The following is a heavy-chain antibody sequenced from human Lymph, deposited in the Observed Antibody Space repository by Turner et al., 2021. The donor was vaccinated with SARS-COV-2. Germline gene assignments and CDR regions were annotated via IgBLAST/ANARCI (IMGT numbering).Heavy chain of an antibody. CDR3: ATLKSNWKRLTGRYYFDF. V-gene: IGHV1-24*01. J-gene: IGHJ4*02. D-gene: IGHD1-1*01. Sequence: QVQLVQSGAEVKKPGASVKVSCKISGYTLTELSIHWVRQAPGKGLEWMGGLDAEDGETIYAKKIQCRVTMTEETTTDTDYMELSSLRSEDTAVYYCATLKSNWKRLTGRYYFDFWGQGTLVTVSS. CDR2: LDAEDGET. CDR1: GYTLTELS.